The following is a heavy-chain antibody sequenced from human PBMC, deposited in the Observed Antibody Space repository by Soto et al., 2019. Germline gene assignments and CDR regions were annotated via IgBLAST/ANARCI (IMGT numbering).Heavy chain of an antibody. CDR1: GYTFTSYG. J-gene: IGHJ4*02. CDR2: ISAYNGNT. V-gene: IGHV1-18*01. CDR3: ARSPIRQLELSGYFDY. Sequence: GASVKVSCKASGYTFTSYGISWVRQAPGQGLEWMGWISAYNGNTNYAQKLQGRVTMTTDTSTSTAYMELRSLRSDDTAVYYCARSPIRQLELSGYFDYWGQGTLVTVSS. D-gene: IGHD1-1*01.